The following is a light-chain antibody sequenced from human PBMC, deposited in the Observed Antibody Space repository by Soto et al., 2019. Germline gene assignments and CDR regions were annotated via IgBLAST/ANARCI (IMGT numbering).Light chain of an antibody. CDR3: QQYNSYRT. CDR2: DVS. CDR1: QTISSW. V-gene: IGKV1-5*01. Sequence: DIQMTQSPSTLSASVGDRVTITCRASQTISSWLAWFQQKPGKAPKLLIYDVSTLESGVPSRFSGSGSGTEFTLTISSLQPDDSATYYCQQYNSYRTFGQGTKVDI. J-gene: IGKJ1*01.